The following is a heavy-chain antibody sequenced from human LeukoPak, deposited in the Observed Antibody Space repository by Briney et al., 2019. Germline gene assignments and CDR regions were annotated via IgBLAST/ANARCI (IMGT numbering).Heavy chain of an antibody. J-gene: IGHJ4*02. D-gene: IGHD2-15*01. CDR3: ARGYCSGGSCYGWYFDY. CDR2: ISGSGGST. Sequence: GGSLRLSCAASGFTFSSYAMSWVRQAPGRGLEWVSAISGSGGSTYYADSVKGRFTISRDNSKNTLYLQMNSLRAEDTAVYYCARGYCSGGSCYGWYFDYWGQGTLVTVSS. V-gene: IGHV3-23*01. CDR1: GFTFSSYA.